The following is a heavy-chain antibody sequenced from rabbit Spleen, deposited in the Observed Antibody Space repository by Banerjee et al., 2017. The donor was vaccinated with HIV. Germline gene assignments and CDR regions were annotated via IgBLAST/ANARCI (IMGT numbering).Heavy chain of an antibody. CDR2: IATDTIGST. CDR1: GFTISSSHW. D-gene: IGHD2-1*01. J-gene: IGHJ4*01. CDR3: ARGSATMTMVIIGFYLSL. Sequence: QEQLVESGGGLVQPEGSLTLTCTASGFTISSSHWIWWVRRAPGKGLEWIGTIATDTIGSTYYASRAKGRFTISKTSSTTVTLQMTTLTAADTATYFCARGSATMTMVIIGFYLSLWGQGTLVTVS. V-gene: IGHV1S45*01.